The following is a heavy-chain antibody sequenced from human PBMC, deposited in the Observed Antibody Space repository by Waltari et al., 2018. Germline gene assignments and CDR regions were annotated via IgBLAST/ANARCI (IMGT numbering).Heavy chain of an antibody. D-gene: IGHD2-21*01. V-gene: IGHV4-31*11. Sequence: QVQLQESGPGLVKPSETLSLTCAVSGYSISRGGYYWSWIRQHPGKGLEWIGYIYYSGSTYYNPSLKSRVTISVDTSKNQFSLKLSSVTAADTAVYYCARFTNGGGDYWGQGTLVTVSS. J-gene: IGHJ4*02. CDR3: ARFTNGGGDY. CDR2: IYYSGST. CDR1: GYSISRGGYY.